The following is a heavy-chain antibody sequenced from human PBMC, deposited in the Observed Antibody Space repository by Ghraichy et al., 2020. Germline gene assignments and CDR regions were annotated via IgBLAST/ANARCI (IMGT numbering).Heavy chain of an antibody. CDR2: ISSSTRYI. Sequence: GGSLRLSCVASGHMFSPNTMNWVRQAPGKGLEWVPSISSSTRYIYYADSVKGRFTISRDNAQNSLYLQMNSLRAEDTAVYYCSRGGGAGTPVLYHMDVWGLGTTFTVSS. V-gene: IGHV3-21*01. CDR3: SRGGGAGTPVLYHMDV. CDR1: GHMFSPNT. J-gene: IGHJ6*02. D-gene: IGHD6-19*01.